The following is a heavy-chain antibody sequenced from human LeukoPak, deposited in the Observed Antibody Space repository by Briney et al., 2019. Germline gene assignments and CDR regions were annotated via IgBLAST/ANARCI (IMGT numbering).Heavy chain of an antibody. D-gene: IGHD3-3*01. J-gene: IGHJ4*02. CDR2: ISGSGGST. Sequence: SGGSLRLSCAASRFTFSSYAMSWVRQAPRKGLEWVSAISGSGGSTYYADSVKGRLTISRDNSRNTLYLQINSLRAEDTAVYYCAKGPKYDFWSGTRDYYFDYWGQGTLVTVPS. V-gene: IGHV3-23*01. CDR1: RFTFSSYA. CDR3: AKGPKYDFWSGTRDYYFDY.